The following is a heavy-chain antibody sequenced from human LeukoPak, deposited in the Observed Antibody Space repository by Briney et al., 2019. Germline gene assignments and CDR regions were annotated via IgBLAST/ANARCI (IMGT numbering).Heavy chain of an antibody. CDR1: GGSISSYY. CDR3: ARVDTAMVLDY. D-gene: IGHD5-18*01. J-gene: IGHJ4*02. Sequence: SETLSLTCTVSGGSISSYYWSWIRQPPGKGLEWIGYIYYSGSTYYNPSLKSRVTISVDTSKNQFSLKLSSVTAADTAVYYCARVDTAMVLDYWGQGTLVTVSS. V-gene: IGHV4-30-4*01. CDR2: IYYSGST.